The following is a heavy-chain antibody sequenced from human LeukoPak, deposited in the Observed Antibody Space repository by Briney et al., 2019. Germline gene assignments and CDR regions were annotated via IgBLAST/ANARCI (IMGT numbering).Heavy chain of an antibody. J-gene: IGHJ4*02. D-gene: IGHD4-17*01. V-gene: IGHV1-58*02. CDR3: AASLLYGDYSDYYFDY. CDR2: IVVGSGNT. CDR1: GFTFTSSA. Sequence: ASVKVSCKASGFTFTSSAMQWVRQARGQRLEWIGWIVVGSGNTNYAQKFQERVTITRDMSTSTAYMELSSLRSEDTAVYYCAASLLYGDYSDYYFDYWGQGTLVTVSS.